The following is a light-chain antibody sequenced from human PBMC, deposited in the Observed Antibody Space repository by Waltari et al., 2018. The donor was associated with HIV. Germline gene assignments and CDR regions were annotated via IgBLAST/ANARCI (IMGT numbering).Light chain of an antibody. CDR3: VSFTEDFTVV. CDR2: DVD. CDR1: DSVFVYNDF. J-gene: IGLJ2*01. V-gene: IGLV2-14*03. Sequence: SVVTQHASVSGFPGPSITISCPGSDSVFVYNDFVSWYQQHPDKVPKLILFDVDGRASGIPDRFAGSKSGSTAALTISELRTDDEANYYCVSFTEDFTVVFGGGTKVTVL.